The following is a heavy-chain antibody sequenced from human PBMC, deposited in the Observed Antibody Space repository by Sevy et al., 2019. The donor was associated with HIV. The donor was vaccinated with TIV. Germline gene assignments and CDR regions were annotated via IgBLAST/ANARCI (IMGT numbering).Heavy chain of an antibody. V-gene: IGHV3-23*01. CDR3: VKEETAPYFDC. J-gene: IGHJ4*02. CDR2: LNGDRT. Sequence: RQRESLKISCAASVFTFSTYAVSWVRQAPGKGLEWVAALNGDRTYYAGSEKGRFTISRDNPKNTVYLQVNSPRVEDTALYYCVKEETAPYFDCWGQGTLVTVSS. CDR1: VFTFSTYA. D-gene: IGHD2-21*02.